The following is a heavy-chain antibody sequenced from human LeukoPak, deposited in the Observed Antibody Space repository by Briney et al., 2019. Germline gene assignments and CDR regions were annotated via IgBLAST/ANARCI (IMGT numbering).Heavy chain of an antibody. CDR1: GFTVSNHG. J-gene: IGHJ4*02. D-gene: IGHD5-18*01. Sequence: PGGSLGLSCAASGFTVSNHGMHWVRQAPGKGLEWVAFLRRDGSDKYYADSVKGRFTISRGNSKNTVYLQMNSLRPEDTAVYYCAKDHSQNFDYWGQGTLVTVSS. CDR3: AKDHSQNFDY. V-gene: IGHV3-30*02. CDR2: LRRDGSDK.